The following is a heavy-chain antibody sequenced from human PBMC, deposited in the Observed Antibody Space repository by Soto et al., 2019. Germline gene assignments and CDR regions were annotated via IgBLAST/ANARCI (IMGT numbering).Heavy chain of an antibody. V-gene: IGHV3-23*01. CDR2: ISSTGGST. CDR1: GFTFTDYA. J-gene: IGHJ4*02. D-gene: IGHD6-13*01. Sequence: EVQLLESGGGLVQPGGSLRLTCAASGFTFTDYAMSWVRQAPGKGLEWVSVISSTGGSTYYADSVKGRFTISRDDSTNTVSLLMNSLRAEDTAVYYCAKQLVGSSWYRDFDSWGQGTLVTVSS. CDR3: AKQLVGSSWYRDFDS.